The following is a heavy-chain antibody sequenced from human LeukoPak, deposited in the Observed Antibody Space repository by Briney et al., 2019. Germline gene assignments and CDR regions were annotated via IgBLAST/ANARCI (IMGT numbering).Heavy chain of an antibody. CDR2: INPNSGGT. V-gene: IGHV1-2*05. J-gene: IGHJ4*02. Sequence: ASVKVSCKASGYTFTGYYMHWVRQAPGQGLEWMGRINPNSGGTNYAQKFQGRVTMTRDTSISTAYMEMSGLRSDDTDVYYFASAIYGYKFDYWGQGTLVTVSS. D-gene: IGHD5-18*01. CDR1: GYTFTGYY. CDR3: ASAIYGYKFDY.